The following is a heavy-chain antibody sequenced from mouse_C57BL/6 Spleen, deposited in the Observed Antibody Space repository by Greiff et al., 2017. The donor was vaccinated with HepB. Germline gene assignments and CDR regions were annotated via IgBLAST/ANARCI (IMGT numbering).Heavy chain of an antibody. CDR2: IWGVGST. Sequence: VQRVESGPGLVAPSQSLSITCTVSGFSLTSYGVDWVRQSPGKGLEWLGVIWGVGSTNYNSALKSRLSISKDNSKSQVFLKMNSLQTDDTAMYYCASLDGRGFAYWGQGTLVTVSA. D-gene: IGHD2-3*01. V-gene: IGHV2-6*01. CDR3: ASLDGRGFAY. J-gene: IGHJ3*01. CDR1: GFSLTSYG.